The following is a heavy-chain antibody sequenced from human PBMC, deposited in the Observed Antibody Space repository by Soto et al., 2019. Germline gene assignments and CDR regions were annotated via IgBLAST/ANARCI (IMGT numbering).Heavy chain of an antibody. D-gene: IGHD1-26*01. CDR1: GFTFSHYA. J-gene: IGHJ4*02. V-gene: IGHV3-30*18. Sequence: QVQLVESGGGVVQPGRSLRLSCAASGFTFSHYAMHWVRQAPGKGLEWVALMSYDGSNEYYADSVKGLFTISRDNSKNTLYLQMNSLRAEDTAVYYCAKDGSHNFDYWGQGTLVTVSS. CDR2: MSYDGSNE. CDR3: AKDGSHNFDY.